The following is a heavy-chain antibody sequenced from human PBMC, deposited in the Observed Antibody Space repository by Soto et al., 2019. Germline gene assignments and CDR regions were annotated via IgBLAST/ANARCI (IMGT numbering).Heavy chain of an antibody. CDR2: ISWDGGST. Sequence: GGSLRLSCAASGFTFDDYTMHWVRQAPGKGLEWVSLISWDGGSTYYADSVKGRFTISRDNSKNSLYLQMNSLRTEDTALYYCAKDDGRYYGMDVWGQGTTVTVSS. CDR3: AKDDGRYYGMDV. V-gene: IGHV3-43*01. J-gene: IGHJ6*02. CDR1: GFTFDDYT. D-gene: IGHD1-26*01.